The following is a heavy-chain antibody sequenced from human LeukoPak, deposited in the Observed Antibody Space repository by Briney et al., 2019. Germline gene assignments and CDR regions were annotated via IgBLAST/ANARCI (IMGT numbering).Heavy chain of an antibody. CDR2: ISGSGGST. Sequence: GGSLRISCAASGFTFSSYAMSWVRQAPGKGLEWVSAISGSGGSTYYADSVKGRFTISRDNSKNTLYLQMNSLRAEDTAVYYCAKRHTPSNWIQIDYWGQGTLVTVSS. CDR1: GFTFSSYA. D-gene: IGHD5-18*01. V-gene: IGHV3-23*01. J-gene: IGHJ4*02. CDR3: AKRHTPSNWIQIDY.